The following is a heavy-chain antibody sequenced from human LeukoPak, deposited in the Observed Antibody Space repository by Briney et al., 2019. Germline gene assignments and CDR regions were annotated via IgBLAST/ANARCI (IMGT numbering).Heavy chain of an antibody. V-gene: IGHV3-23*01. CDR1: GFTFSSYA. CDR3: AKGLFGRMVAALDY. Sequence: GGSLRLSCAASGFTFSSYAMSWVRQAPGKGLEWVSAISGSGGSTYYADSVKGRFTISRDNSKNTLYLQMNSLRAEDTAVYYCAKGLFGRMVAALDYWGQGTLVTVSS. J-gene: IGHJ4*02. CDR2: ISGSGGST. D-gene: IGHD2-15*01.